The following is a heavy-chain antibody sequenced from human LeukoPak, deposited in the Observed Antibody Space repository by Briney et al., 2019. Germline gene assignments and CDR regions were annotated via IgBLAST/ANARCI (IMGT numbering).Heavy chain of an antibody. CDR2: ISDDGSNK. CDR1: GFTLSNFA. D-gene: IGHD4-17*01. CDR3: ARGTGDYDCPLRDRWYFDL. J-gene: IGHJ2*01. Sequence: GGSLRLSCAASGFTLSNFAVHWVRQSPGKGLEWVAVISDDGSNKYYAEYVRGRFTISRSTPRNTLYLQMNSLRPEDTAVYYCARGTGDYDCPLRDRWYFDLWGRGTLVTVSS. V-gene: IGHV3-30-3*01.